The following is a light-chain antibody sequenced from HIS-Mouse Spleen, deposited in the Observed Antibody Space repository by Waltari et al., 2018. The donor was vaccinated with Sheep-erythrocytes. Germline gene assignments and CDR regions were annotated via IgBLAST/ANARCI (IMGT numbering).Light chain of an antibody. CDR3: CSYAGSSTFHVV. Sequence: QSALTQPASVSGSPGQSITISCTGTSSDVGSYNLVSWYQQHPGKAPKLMIYEGSKRPSGLSNRFSGSKSGNTASLTISGLQAEDEADYYCCSYAGSSTFHVVFGGGTKLTVL. V-gene: IGLV2-23*03. CDR2: EGS. J-gene: IGLJ2*01. CDR1: SSDVGSYNL.